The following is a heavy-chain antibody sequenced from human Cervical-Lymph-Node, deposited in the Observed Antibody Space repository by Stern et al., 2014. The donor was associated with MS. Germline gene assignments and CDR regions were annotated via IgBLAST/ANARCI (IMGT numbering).Heavy chain of an antibody. J-gene: IGHJ4*02. CDR1: GFTFSSYG. CDR2: IWYDGSNK. CDR3: ARDAMYSGSYPDY. D-gene: IGHD1-26*01. Sequence: MQLVESGGGVVQPGRSLRLSCAGSGFTFSSYGMHWVRQAPGKGLEWVALIWYDGSNKYYADSVKVRFTNSRDNSKNTLYLQMNSLRAEDTAVYYCARDAMYSGSYPDYWGRGTLVTVSS. V-gene: IGHV3-33*01.